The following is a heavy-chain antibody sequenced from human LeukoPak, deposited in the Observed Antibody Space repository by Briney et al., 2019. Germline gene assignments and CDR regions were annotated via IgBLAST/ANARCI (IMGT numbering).Heavy chain of an antibody. D-gene: IGHD6-13*01. CDR2: INHSGST. CDR3: ATGGDSSSWSGFDY. J-gene: IGHJ4*02. V-gene: IGHV4-34*01. Sequence: PSETLSLTCAVYGGAFSGYYWSWIRQPPGKGLEWIGEINHSGSTNYNPSLKRRVTISVDTPKNKFSLKVRSVTAADTAVYYCATGGDSSSWSGFDYWGQGTLVTVSS. CDR1: GGAFSGYY.